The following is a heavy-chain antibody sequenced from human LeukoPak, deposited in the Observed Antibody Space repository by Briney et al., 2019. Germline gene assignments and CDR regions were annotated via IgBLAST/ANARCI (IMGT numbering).Heavy chain of an antibody. Sequence: GGSLRLSCAASGFTFSTHWMTWFRQAPGKGLEWVANIQEDGSNKYYVGSVKGRFTISRDNAKNSVYLQMNSLRAEDTAVYYCAREARGTRAAFDIWGQGTVVTVS. CDR1: GFTFSTHW. J-gene: IGHJ3*02. D-gene: IGHD1-1*01. V-gene: IGHV3-7*01. CDR3: AREARGTRAAFDI. CDR2: IQEDGSNK.